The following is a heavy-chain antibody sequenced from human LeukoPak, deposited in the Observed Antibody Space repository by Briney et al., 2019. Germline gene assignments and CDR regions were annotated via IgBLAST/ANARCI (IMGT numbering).Heavy chain of an antibody. J-gene: IGHJ4*02. CDR1: GFTLSSYW. D-gene: IGHD3-3*01. CDR2: ITTKANRYAT. V-gene: IGHV3-73*01. Sequence: GGSLRLSCAASGFTLSSYWMHWVRQASGKGLEWVGRITTKANRYATAYAASLEGRFTISRHDSKNTAYLQMNSLRTEDTAVYYCTTYKSGHYWGQGTLVTVSS. CDR3: TTYKSGHY.